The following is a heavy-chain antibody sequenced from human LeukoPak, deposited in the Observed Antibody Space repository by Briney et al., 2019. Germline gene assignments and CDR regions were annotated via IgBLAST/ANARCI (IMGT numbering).Heavy chain of an antibody. V-gene: IGHV3-23*01. J-gene: IGHJ4*02. CDR1: GFTFSSYA. CDR3: AKVGGKIAL. Sequence: GSLRLSCAASGFTFSSYAMSWVRQAPGKGLERVSSINDSGGSTYYADSVKGRFTISRDNSKNTLYVQMNSLRAEDTATYYCAKVGGKIALWGQGTLVTVSS. CDR2: INDSGGST. D-gene: IGHD2/OR15-2a*01.